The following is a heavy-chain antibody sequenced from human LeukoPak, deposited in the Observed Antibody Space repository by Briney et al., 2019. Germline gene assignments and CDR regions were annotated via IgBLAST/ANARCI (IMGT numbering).Heavy chain of an antibody. CDR1: GGSFSGYY. V-gene: IGHV4-34*01. CDR3: ARGLRLLPPRFDI. J-gene: IGHJ3*02. Sequence: SETLSLTCAVYGGSFSGYYWSWIRQPPGKGLERIGEINHSGSTNYNPSLKSRVTISVDTSKKQFSLKLSSVTAADTAVYYCARGLRLLPPRFDIWGQGTMVTVSS. D-gene: IGHD2-15*01. CDR2: INHSGST.